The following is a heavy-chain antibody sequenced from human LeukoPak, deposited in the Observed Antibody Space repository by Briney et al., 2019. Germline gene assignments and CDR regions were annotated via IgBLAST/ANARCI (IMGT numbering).Heavy chain of an antibody. CDR3: ARPSMVADSYYYYMDV. V-gene: IGHV1-18*01. D-gene: IGHD4/OR15-4a*01. CDR2: ISAYNGDT. J-gene: IGHJ6*03. Sequence: ASVRVSCKASGYTFTSYGISWVRQAPGQGLEWMGWISAYNGDTNSAQKLQGRVTMTTDTSTNTAYMELRSLRSDDTAVYYCARPSMVADSYYYYMDVWDKGTTVTVSS. CDR1: GYTFTSYG.